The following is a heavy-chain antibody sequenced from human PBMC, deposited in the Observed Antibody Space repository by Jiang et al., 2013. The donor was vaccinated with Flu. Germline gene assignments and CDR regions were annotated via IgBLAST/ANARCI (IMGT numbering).Heavy chain of an antibody. Sequence: GSGLVKPSETLSLTCTVSGGSISSSSYYWGWIRQPPGKGLEWIGSIYYSGSTYYNPSLKSRVTISVDTSKNQFSLKLSSVTAADTAVYYCARRVVTPGYAFDIWGQGTMVTVSS. J-gene: IGHJ3*02. CDR3: ARRVVTPGYAFDI. CDR2: IYYSGST. D-gene: IGHD4-23*01. V-gene: IGHV4-39*01. CDR1: GGSISSSSYY.